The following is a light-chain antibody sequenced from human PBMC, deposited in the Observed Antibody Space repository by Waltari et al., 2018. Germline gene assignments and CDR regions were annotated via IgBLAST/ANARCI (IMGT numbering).Light chain of an antibody. J-gene: IGLJ1*01. CDR3: QAWDSSAFV. Sequence: SYEVTQPPSVSVSPRQRATITCPGENLGSQYVSWYQQKSGQSPVLVIYRDDKRPSGIPERFSGSNSGNTATLTISGTQPMDEADYYCQAWDSSAFVFGAGTKVTVL. CDR1: NLGSQY. V-gene: IGLV3-1*01. CDR2: RDD.